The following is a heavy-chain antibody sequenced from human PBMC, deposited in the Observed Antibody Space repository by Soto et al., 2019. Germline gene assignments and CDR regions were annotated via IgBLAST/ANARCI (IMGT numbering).Heavy chain of an antibody. CDR1: GFTFSDYY. CDR2: ISSSGSTI. CDR3: ARDRESRPGSLLPPWHYYMDV. Sequence: GGSLRLSCAASGFTFSDYYMSWIRQAPGKGLEWVSYISSSGSTIYYADSVKGRFTISRDNAKNSLYLQMNSLRAEDTAVYYCARDRESRPGSLLPPWHYYMDVWGKGTTVTVSS. J-gene: IGHJ6*03. V-gene: IGHV3-11*01. D-gene: IGHD3-22*01.